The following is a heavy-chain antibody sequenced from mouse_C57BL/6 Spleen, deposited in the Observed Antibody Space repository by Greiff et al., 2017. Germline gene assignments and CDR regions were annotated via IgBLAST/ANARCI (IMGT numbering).Heavy chain of an antibody. CDR2: INPNNGGT. V-gene: IGHV1-18*01. D-gene: IGHD1-1*01. J-gene: IGHJ4*01. Sequence: EVQLVESGPELVKPGASVKIPCKASGYTFTDYNMDWVKQSHGKSLEWIGDINPNNGGTIYNQKFKGKATLTVDKSSSTAYMELRSLTSEDTAVYYCARGRGSSPYYAMDYWGQGTSVTVSS. CDR1: GYTFTDYN. CDR3: ARGRGSSPYYAMDY.